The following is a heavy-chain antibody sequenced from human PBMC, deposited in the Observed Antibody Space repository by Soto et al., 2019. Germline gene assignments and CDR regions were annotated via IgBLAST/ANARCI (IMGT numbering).Heavy chain of an antibody. D-gene: IGHD5-12*01. V-gene: IGHV3-33*01. CDR2: TWYDGGNK. J-gene: IGHJ6*02. CDR1: GFTFSSYG. CDR3: VRASGYNGYDYVYYYGMDV. Sequence: QVQLVESGGGMVQPGGSLRLSCAVSGFTFSSYGMHWVRQAPGKGLEWVALTWYDGGNKYYADSVKGRFSISRDNSKNMLYLQMNSLRDEDTAVYYCVRASGYNGYDYVYYYGMDVWGQGTTVTVSS.